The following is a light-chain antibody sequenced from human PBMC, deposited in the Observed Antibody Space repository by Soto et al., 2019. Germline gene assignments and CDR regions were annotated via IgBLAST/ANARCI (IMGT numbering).Light chain of an antibody. CDR2: DNN. CDR3: GTWDSSLRAVV. CDR1: SSNIGNNY. Sequence: QSVLTQPPSVSAAPGQKVTISCSGSSSNIGNNYVSWSQQVPGTAPTLLIYDNNKRPSGIPDRFSGSKSGTSATLVITGLQTGDEADYHCGTWDSSLRAVVFGGVTKVTVL. V-gene: IGLV1-51*01. J-gene: IGLJ2*01.